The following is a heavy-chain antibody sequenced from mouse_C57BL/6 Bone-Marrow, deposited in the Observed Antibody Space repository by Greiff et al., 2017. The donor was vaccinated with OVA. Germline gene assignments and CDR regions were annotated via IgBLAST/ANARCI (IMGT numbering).Heavy chain of an antibody. D-gene: IGHD1-1*01. CDR1: GYTFTSYW. V-gene: IGHV1-69*01. J-gene: IGHJ4*01. CDR3: ATTTVVASYYYAMDY. CDR2: IDPSDSYT. Sequence: QVQLQQPGAELVMPGASVKLSCKASGYTFTSYWMHWVKQRPGQGLEWIGEIDPSDSYTNYNQKFKGKSTLTVDKSSSTAYMQLSSLTSEDAAVYYCATTTVVASYYYAMDYWGQGTSVTVSS.